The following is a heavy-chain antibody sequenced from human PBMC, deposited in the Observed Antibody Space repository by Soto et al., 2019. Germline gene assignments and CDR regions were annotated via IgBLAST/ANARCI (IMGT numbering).Heavy chain of an antibody. CDR2: IYSGETT. CDR1: GFNVNSDY. D-gene: IGHD2-21*02. Sequence: GGSLRLSCAASGFNVNSDYMNWVRQTPGKGLEWVASIYSGETTYYADSVRGRFTISSDKSKNTLYFQLSSLRIEDTAVYYCTRDGRGLGRLSLFEYWGQGVLVTAPQ. J-gene: IGHJ4*02. V-gene: IGHV3-53*01. CDR3: TRDGRGLGRLSLFEY.